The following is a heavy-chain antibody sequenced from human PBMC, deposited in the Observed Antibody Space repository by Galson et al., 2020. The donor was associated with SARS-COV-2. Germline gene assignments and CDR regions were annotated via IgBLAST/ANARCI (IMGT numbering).Heavy chain of an antibody. D-gene: IGHD3-10*01. CDR3: ERGGPVLLWFGELSDEQYYFDY. CDR1: GYTFTGYY. CDR2: INPNSGGT. J-gene: IGHJ4*02. V-gene: IGHV1-2*04. Sequence: ASLKVSCNASGYTFTGYYMHWLRQAPGQGLEGMGWINPNSGGTNYAQKFQGWGIMIRDTSISTAHMELIRRRSDDTAVYYCERGGPVLLWFGELSDEQYYFDYWGQGTLVTVSS.